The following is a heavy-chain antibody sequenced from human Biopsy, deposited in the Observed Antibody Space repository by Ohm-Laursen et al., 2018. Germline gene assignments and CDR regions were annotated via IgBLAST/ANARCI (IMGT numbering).Heavy chain of an antibody. CDR1: VDSISSYY. CDR3: ARDRGYYSDRTVPGYFDL. Sequence: SETLSLTWPVSVDSISSYYWSWIRQPPGKGLQWIGYVYYTGSTDYNPSLQSRVTISVDTSKNHFSLRLRSVTPADTAIYYCARDRGYYSDRTVPGYFDLWGRGTLVTVSS. CDR2: VYYTGST. V-gene: IGHV4-59*01. J-gene: IGHJ2*01. D-gene: IGHD3-22*01.